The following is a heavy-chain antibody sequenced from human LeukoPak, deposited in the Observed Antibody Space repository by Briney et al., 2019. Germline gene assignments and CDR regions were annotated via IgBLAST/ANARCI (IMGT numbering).Heavy chain of an antibody. CDR1: GGSFSGYY. CDR2: INHSGST. D-gene: IGHD2-2*01. CDR3: ARERGYCSSTSWYGPGYCYYGMDV. V-gene: IGHV4-34*01. Sequence: SETLSLTCAVYGGSFSGYYWRWIRQPPGKGLEWIGEINHSGSTNYNPSLKSRVTISVDTSKNQFSLKLSSVTAADTAVYYCARERGYCSSTSWYGPGYCYYGMDVWGKGTTVTVSS. J-gene: IGHJ6*04.